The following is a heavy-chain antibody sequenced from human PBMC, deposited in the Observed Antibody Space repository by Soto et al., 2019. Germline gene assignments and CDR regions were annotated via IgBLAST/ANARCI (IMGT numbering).Heavy chain of an antibody. D-gene: IGHD6-19*01. J-gene: IGHJ4*02. CDR3: ANDRQWLVFDY. CDR1: GFTFSSYA. CDR2: ISGSGGST. Sequence: GGSLRLSCAASGFTFSSYAMSWVRQAPGKGLEWVSAISGSGGSTYYADSVKGRFTISRDNSKNTLYLQMNSLRAEDTAVDYCANDRQWLVFDYWGQGTLVTVSS. V-gene: IGHV3-23*01.